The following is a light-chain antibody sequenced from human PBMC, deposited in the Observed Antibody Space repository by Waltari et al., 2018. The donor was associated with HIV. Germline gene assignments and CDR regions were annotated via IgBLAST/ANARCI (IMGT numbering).Light chain of an antibody. V-gene: IGKV4-1*01. Sequence: DIVMTQSPHSLALSLGERATINCKSSQSIFYSSRNANYLAWYQQKPGPSPKLLIYWAASRASGVPDRFRGSGSRTDFTLSISSLQSEDVAVYFCQQYYSTPPTFGQGTRVEIK. CDR1: QSIFYSSRNANY. J-gene: IGKJ1*01. CDR3: QQYYSTPPT. CDR2: WAA.